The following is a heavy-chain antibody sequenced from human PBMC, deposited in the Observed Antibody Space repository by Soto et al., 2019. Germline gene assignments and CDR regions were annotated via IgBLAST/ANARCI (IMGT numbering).Heavy chain of an antibody. V-gene: IGHV1-2*02. Sequence: GASVKVSCKASGYTFTGYYMHWVRPASGQGLEWMGWLNPNNGGTNNAQKFQGRVTMTRDKSTSTAYMELSRLRSDDTAVYYCYSISWGNWFDPWGQGTLVPVS. J-gene: IGHJ5*02. D-gene: IGHD6-6*01. CDR3: YSISWGNWFDP. CDR2: LNPNNGGT. CDR1: GYTFTGYY.